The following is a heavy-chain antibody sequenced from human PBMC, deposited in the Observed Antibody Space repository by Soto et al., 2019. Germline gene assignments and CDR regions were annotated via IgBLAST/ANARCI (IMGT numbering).Heavy chain of an antibody. CDR3: ARGSTMTTIDN. CDR2: IHYSGSS. D-gene: IGHD4-17*01. Sequence: SETLSLTCTVSGGNISCYYWNCIRQPPGKGLEWIGDIHYSGSSNYNPSLKSRVTMSVDTSKNQFSLKLNYVTAADTAVYYCARGSTMTTIDNCGQGTRVTVSS. V-gene: IGHV4-59*01. CDR1: GGNISCYY. J-gene: IGHJ4*02.